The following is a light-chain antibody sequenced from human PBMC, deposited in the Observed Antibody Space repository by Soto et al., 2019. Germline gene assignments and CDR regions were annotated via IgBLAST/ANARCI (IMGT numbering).Light chain of an antibody. CDR2: TDN. V-gene: IGLV1-47*02. CDR3: AAWDDNLRGYWV. CDR1: TSNIGSNY. J-gene: IGLJ2*01. Sequence: QSVLTQPPSASGTPGQRVTISCSGATSNIGSNYVYWYQHLPGTAPKRLIYTDNERPSGVPDRFSGSKSGTSASLAISGLRSEDEADYYCAAWDDNLRGYWVFGGGTKLTVL.